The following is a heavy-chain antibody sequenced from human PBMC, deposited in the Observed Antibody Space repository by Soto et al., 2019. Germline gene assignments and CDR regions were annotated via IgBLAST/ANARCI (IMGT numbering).Heavy chain of an antibody. D-gene: IGHD3-22*01. CDR3: ARATYSSAWDRFDL. CDR2: IKHDGSVQ. V-gene: IGHV3-7*03. Sequence: QLVESGGGLVQPGGSLRLSCEASGFTFSGYWMSWVRQAPGKGLGWVADIKHDGSVQYYVDSVKGRFTISRDNAKKLLYLQMNGLRAEDTALEYCARATYSSAWDRFDLWGQGTLVTVSS. CDR1: GFTFSGYW. J-gene: IGHJ4*02.